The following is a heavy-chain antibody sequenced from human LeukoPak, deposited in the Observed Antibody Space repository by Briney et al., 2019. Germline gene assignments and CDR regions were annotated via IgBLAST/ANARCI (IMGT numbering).Heavy chain of an antibody. CDR3: ARGGGLDV. D-gene: IGHD3-16*01. J-gene: IGHJ6*02. Sequence: GGSLRLSCAASGFTFSSYWMNWARQAPGKGLEWVASINHNGNVNYYVDSVKGRFTISRDNAKNSLYQQMSNLRAEDTAVYFCARGGGLDVWCQGATVTVSS. CDR2: INHNGNVN. CDR1: GFTFSSYW. V-gene: IGHV3-7*03.